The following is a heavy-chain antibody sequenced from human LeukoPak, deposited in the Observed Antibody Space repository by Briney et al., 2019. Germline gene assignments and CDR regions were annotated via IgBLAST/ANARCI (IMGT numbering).Heavy chain of an antibody. CDR2: ISAYNGNT. J-gene: IGHJ5*01. D-gene: IGHD3-10*01. Sequence: ASVRVSCKASGYTFTSYGISWVRQAPGQGLEWMGWISAYNGNTNYAQKLQGRVTMTTDTSTSTAYMELRSLRSDDTAVYYCARANMVRGVIIRNWFDSWGQGTLVTVSS. V-gene: IGHV1-18*04. CDR3: ARANMVRGVIIRNWFDS. CDR1: GYTFTSYG.